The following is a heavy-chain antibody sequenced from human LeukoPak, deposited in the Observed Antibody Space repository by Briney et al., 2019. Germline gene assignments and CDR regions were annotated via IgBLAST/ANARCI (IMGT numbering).Heavy chain of an antibody. J-gene: IGHJ4*02. CDR3: AKDHPARGGSCYDY. V-gene: IGHV3-43*02. CDR1: GFTFDDYA. Sequence: GGSLRLSCAASGFTFDDYAMHWVRQAPGKGLEWVSLISGDGGSTYYADSVKGRFTISRDNSKNSLYLQMNSLRTEDTALYYCAKDHPARGGSCYDYWGQGTLSPSPQ. D-gene: IGHD2-15*01. CDR2: ISGDGGST.